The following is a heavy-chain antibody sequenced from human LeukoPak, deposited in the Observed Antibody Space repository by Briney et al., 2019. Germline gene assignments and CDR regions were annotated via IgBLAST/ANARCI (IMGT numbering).Heavy chain of an antibody. D-gene: IGHD3-10*01. CDR2: IYTTGST. J-gene: IGHJ6*03. Sequence: SETLSLTCTVSGGSISSDYWSWIRQPAGKGLEWIGRIYTTGSTNYSPSLKSRVTMSVDTSKNQFSLKLSSVTAADTAVYYCARDVKSRRRQWFGELSVYYYYYMDIWGKGTTVTISS. CDR1: GGSISSDY. CDR3: ARDVKSRRRQWFGELSVYYYYYMDI. V-gene: IGHV4-4*07.